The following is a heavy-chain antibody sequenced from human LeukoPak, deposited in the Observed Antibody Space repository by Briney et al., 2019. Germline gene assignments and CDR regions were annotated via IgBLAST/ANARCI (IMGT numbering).Heavy chain of an antibody. CDR2: ISSSGSTI. Sequence: GGSLRLSCAASGFTFSSYEMNWFRQAPVKGLEWVSYISSSGSTIYYADSVKGRFTISRDNAKNSLYLQMNSLRAEDTAVYYCASEIYDYGDYNYMDVWGKGTTVTVSS. CDR3: ASEIYDYGDYNYMDV. V-gene: IGHV3-48*03. CDR1: GFTFSSYE. J-gene: IGHJ6*03. D-gene: IGHD4-17*01.